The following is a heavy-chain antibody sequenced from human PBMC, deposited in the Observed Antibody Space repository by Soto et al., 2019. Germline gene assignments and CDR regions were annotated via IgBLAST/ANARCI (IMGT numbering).Heavy chain of an antibody. CDR1: GFTFSSYA. Sequence: QVQLVESGGGVVQPGRFLRLSCAASGFTFSSYAMHWVRQAPGKGLEWVAVISYDGSNKYYADSVKGRFTISRDNSKNTLYLQMNSLRAEDTAVYYCARDYRLGATPRCDYWGQGTLVTVSS. V-gene: IGHV3-30-3*01. J-gene: IGHJ4*02. CDR2: ISYDGSNK. CDR3: ARDYRLGATPRCDY. D-gene: IGHD1-26*01.